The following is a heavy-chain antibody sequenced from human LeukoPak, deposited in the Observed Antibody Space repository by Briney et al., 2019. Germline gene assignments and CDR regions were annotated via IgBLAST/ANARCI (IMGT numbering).Heavy chain of an antibody. CDR1: GFTVSSNY. D-gene: IGHD3-10*01. CDR2: IYSGGST. CDR3: ARDYYGSDYGMDV. J-gene: IGHJ6*02. Sequence: GGSLRLSCAASGFTVSSNYMSRVRQAPGKGLEWVSVIYSGGSTYYADSVKGRFTISRDNSKNTLYLQMNSLRAEDTAVYYCARDYYGSDYGMDVWGQGTTVTVSS. V-gene: IGHV3-66*01.